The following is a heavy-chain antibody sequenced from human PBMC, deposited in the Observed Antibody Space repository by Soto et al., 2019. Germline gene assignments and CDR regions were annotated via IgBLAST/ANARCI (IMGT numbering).Heavy chain of an antibody. Sequence: GGSLRLSCAASGSTFSSYGMHWVRQAPGKGLEWVAVIWNDGSNKYYADSVKGRFTISRDNSKNTLYLQMNSLRADDTAVYYCARVVGRAYSGYTIDYWGQGTLVTVSS. CDR2: IWNDGSNK. CDR3: ARVVGRAYSGYTIDY. D-gene: IGHD5-12*01. CDR1: GSTFSSYG. V-gene: IGHV3-33*01. J-gene: IGHJ4*02.